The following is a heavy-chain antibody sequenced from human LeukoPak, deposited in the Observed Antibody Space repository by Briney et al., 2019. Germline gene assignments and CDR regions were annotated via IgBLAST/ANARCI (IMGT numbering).Heavy chain of an antibody. J-gene: IGHJ3*02. Sequence: PSETLSLTCTVSGGSFSTYYWSWIRQPAGKGLEWIGRIYTSGSTNYNPSLKSRLTMSVDTSKNQFSLKLSSVTAADTAVYYCGRPLSYYSDSSGDNAFDIWGQGTMVTVSS. V-gene: IGHV4-4*07. CDR2: IYTSGST. CDR3: GRPLSYYSDSSGDNAFDI. D-gene: IGHD3-22*01. CDR1: GGSFSTYY.